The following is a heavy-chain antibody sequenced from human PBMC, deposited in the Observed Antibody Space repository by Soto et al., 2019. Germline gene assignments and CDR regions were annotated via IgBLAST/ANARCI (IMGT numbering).Heavy chain of an antibody. D-gene: IGHD2-8*01. J-gene: IGHJ4*01. CDR1: GFTFSSYS. CDR2: ISSSSSYI. CDR3: ARAFCTNGVCYYFFDY. V-gene: IGHV3-21*01. Sequence: GGSLRLSCAASGFTFSSYSMNWVRQAPGKGLEWVSSISSSSSYIYYADSVKGRFTISRDNAKNSLYLQMNSLRAEDTAVYYCARAFCTNGVCYYFFDYWGHGTLVTVSS.